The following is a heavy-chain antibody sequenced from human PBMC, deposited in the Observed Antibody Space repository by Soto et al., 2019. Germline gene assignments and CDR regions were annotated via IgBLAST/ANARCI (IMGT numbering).Heavy chain of an antibody. CDR1: GGSISSSNW. V-gene: IGHV4-4*02. Sequence: LSLTCAVSGGSISSSNWWSWVRQAPGKGLEWIGEIYHSGSTNYNPSLKSRVTISVDKSKNQFSLKLSSVTAADTAVYYCARVSGSYYYGMDVWGQGTTVTVSS. CDR3: ARVSGSYYYGMDV. J-gene: IGHJ6*02. CDR2: IYHSGST. D-gene: IGHD1-26*01.